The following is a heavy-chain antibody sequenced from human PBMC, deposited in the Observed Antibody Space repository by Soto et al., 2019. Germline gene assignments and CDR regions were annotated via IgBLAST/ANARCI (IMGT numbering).Heavy chain of an antibody. J-gene: IGHJ6*02. D-gene: IGHD1-7*01. Sequence: LRLSCAASGFTFSSYGMHWVRQAPGKGLEWVAVIWYDGSNKYYADSVKGRFTISRDNSKNTLYLQMNSLRAEDTAVYYCARAGITGTRSGMDVWGQGTTVTVSS. CDR2: IWYDGSNK. CDR1: GFTFSSYG. CDR3: ARAGITGTRSGMDV. V-gene: IGHV3-33*01.